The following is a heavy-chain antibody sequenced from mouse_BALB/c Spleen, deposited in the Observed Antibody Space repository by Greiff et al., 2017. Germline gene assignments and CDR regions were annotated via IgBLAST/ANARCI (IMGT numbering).Heavy chain of an antibody. V-gene: IGHV3-2*02. CDR3: ARKIITTWYFDG. D-gene: IGHD1-2*01. CDR2: ISYSGSI. J-gene: IGHJ1*01. CDR1: GYSITSDYA. Sequence: EVKLMESGPGLVKPSQSLSLTCTVTGYSITSDYAWYWIRQFPGNKLEWMGYISYSGSISYNPSLKSRITITRDTSKNQFFLQLNSVTTEDTATYYCARKIITTWYFDGWGAGTTGTVSS.